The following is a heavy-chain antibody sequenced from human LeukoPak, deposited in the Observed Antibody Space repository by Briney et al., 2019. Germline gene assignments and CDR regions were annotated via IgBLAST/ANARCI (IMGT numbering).Heavy chain of an antibody. D-gene: IGHD3-10*02. CDR3: AELSITMIGGV. V-gene: IGHV3-48*03. Sequence: QPGGSLRLSCAASGFTFSSYVMHWVRQAPGKGLEWVSYISSSGSTIYYADSAKGRFTISRDNAKNSLYLQMNSLRAEDTAVYYCAELSITMIGGVWGKGTTVTISS. J-gene: IGHJ6*04. CDR1: GFTFSSYV. CDR2: ISSSGSTI.